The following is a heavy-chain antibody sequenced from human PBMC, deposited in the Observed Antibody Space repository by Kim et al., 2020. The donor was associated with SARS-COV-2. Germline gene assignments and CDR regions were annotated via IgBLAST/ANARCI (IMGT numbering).Heavy chain of an antibody. CDR2: ISSSGNNI. Sequence: GGSLRLSCASSGFTFSDHYMSWVRQAPGKGLEWVSYISSSGNNIYYSDSVKGRFTISRDNAKNSLFLQMNSLRAEDTAVYYCTRLIVVIVRPDYLDIWG. J-gene: IGHJ6*02. D-gene: IGHD3-22*01. CDR3: TRLIVVIVRPDYLDI. V-gene: IGHV3-11*01. CDR1: GFTFSDHY.